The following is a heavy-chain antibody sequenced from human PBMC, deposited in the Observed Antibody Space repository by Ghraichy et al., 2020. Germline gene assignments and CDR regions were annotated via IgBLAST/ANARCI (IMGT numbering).Heavy chain of an antibody. CDR1: GFTVSSTY. CDR3: ARDPGGSRGHFDY. CDR2: IYSGGTT. D-gene: IGHD3-16*01. V-gene: IGHV3-53*01. Sequence: GEALNISCAASGFTVSSTYMSWVRQAPGKGLECVSVIYSGGTTYYADSVKGRFTISRDNSKNTLYLQMNNLRAEDTAVYFCARDPGGSRGHFDYWGQGTLVTVSS. J-gene: IGHJ4*02.